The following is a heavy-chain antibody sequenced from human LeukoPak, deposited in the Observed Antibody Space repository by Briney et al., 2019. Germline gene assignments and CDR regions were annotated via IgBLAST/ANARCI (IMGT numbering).Heavy chain of an antibody. Sequence: PSETLSLTCTVSGGSISSSSYYWGWIRQPPGKGLEWIGSIYYSGSTYYNPSLKSRVTISVDTSKNQFSLKLSSVTAADTAVYYCARGSDIAAAGTRRLDAFDIWGQGTMVTVSS. CDR3: ARGSDIAAAGTRRLDAFDI. D-gene: IGHD6-13*01. CDR1: GGSISSSSYY. V-gene: IGHV4-39*07. CDR2: IYYSGST. J-gene: IGHJ3*02.